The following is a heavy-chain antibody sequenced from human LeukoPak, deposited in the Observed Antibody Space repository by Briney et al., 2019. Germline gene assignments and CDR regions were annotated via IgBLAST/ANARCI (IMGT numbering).Heavy chain of an antibody. J-gene: IGHJ4*02. Sequence: SETLSLTCTVSGYSISSGYYWGWIRQPPGKGLEWIGSIYHSGSTYYNPSLKSRVTISVDTSKNQFSLKLSSVTAADTAVYYCARRRYYYDSSGYYLWGQGTLVTVSS. CDR2: IYHSGST. CDR3: ARRRYYYDSSGYYL. V-gene: IGHV4-38-2*02. CDR1: GYSISSGYY. D-gene: IGHD3-22*01.